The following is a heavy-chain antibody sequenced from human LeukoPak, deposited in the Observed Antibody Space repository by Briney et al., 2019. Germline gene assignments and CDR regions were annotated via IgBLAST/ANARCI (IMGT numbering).Heavy chain of an antibody. Sequence: SETLSLTCTVSGYSISSGYYWGWIRQPPGKGLEWIGSIYHSGSTYYNPSLKSRVTISVDTSKNQFSLKLSSVTAADTAVYYCATLTGGDDAFDIWGQGTMVTVSS. CDR2: IYHSGST. V-gene: IGHV4-38-2*02. CDR1: GYSISSGYY. D-gene: IGHD4-23*01. CDR3: ATLTGGDDAFDI. J-gene: IGHJ3*02.